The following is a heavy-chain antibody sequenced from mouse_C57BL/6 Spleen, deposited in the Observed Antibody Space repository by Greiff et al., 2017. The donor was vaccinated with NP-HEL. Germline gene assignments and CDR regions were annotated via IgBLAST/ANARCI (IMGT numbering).Heavy chain of an antibody. CDR1: GYTFTSYW. Sequence: QVQLQQPGAELVKPGASVKLSCKASGYTFTSYWMHWVKQRPGQGLEWIGMIHPNSGSTNYNEKFKSKATLTVDNSSSTADMQLSSLTSEDSAVYYCARARAPYFDVWGTGTTVTVSS. CDR2: IHPNSGST. CDR3: ARARAPYFDV. J-gene: IGHJ1*03. V-gene: IGHV1-64*01.